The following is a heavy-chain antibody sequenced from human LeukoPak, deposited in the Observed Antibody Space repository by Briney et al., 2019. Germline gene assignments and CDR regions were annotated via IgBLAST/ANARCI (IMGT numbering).Heavy chain of an antibody. V-gene: IGHV4-59*01. CDR3: ARGGRHAFDI. CDR1: GGSISSYY. Sequence: SQTLSLTCTVSGGSISSYYWSWIRQPPGKGLEWIGYIYYSGSTNYNPSLKSRVTISVDTSKNQFSLKLSSVTAADTAVYYCARGGRHAFDIWGQGTMVTVSS. J-gene: IGHJ3*02. CDR2: IYYSGST.